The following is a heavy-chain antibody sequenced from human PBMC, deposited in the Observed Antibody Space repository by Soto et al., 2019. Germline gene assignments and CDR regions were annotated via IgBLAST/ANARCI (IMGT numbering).Heavy chain of an antibody. J-gene: IGHJ6*02. Sequence: GGSLRLSCAASGFTFSSYWMSWVRQAPGKGLEWVANIKQDGSEKYYVDSVKGRFTISRDNAKNSLYLQMNSLRAEDTAVYYCARRVAGHYYYYYGMDVWGQGTTVTVSS. CDR1: GFTFSSYW. CDR2: IKQDGSEK. D-gene: IGHD6-19*01. CDR3: ARRVAGHYYYYYGMDV. V-gene: IGHV3-7*04.